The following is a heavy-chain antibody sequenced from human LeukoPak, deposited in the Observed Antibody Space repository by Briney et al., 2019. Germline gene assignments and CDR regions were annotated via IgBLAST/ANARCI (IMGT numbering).Heavy chain of an antibody. D-gene: IGHD2-8*01. CDR3: ANLYGSDY. V-gene: IGHV3-23*01. Sequence: GGSLRLSCEANGFTFDDYGMSWVRQAPGKGLEWVSAISGSGGSTYYADSVKGRFTISRDNSKNTLYLQMNSLRAEDTAVYYCANLYGSDYWGQGTLVTVSS. J-gene: IGHJ4*02. CDR2: ISGSGGST. CDR1: GFTFDDYG.